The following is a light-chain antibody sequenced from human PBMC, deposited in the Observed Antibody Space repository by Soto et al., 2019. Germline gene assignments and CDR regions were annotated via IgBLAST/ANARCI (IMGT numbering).Light chain of an antibody. CDR1: QPINDY. Sequence: DIHMTQSPSSLSASVGDRVAITCRASQPINDYLNWYRQAPGKAPTLLIYSASSLRSGVPSRFSGRGYGTNFTLIISSLQPEDFATYYCQQTYSTPPETFGPWPTVDIK. CDR2: SAS. J-gene: IGKJ3*01. V-gene: IGKV1-39*01. CDR3: QQTYSTPPET.